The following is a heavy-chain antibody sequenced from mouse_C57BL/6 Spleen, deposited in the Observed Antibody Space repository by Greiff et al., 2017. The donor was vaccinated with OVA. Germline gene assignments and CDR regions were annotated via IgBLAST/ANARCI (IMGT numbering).Heavy chain of an antibody. J-gene: IGHJ2*01. CDR3: ARLGLREGYYFDY. V-gene: IGHV1-61*01. CDR1: GYTFTSYW. CDR2: IYPSDSET. D-gene: IGHD2-4*01. Sequence: VQLQQPGAELVRPGSSVKLSCKASGYTFTSYWMDWVKQRPGQGLEWIGNIYPSDSETHYNQKFKDKATLTVDKSSSTAYMQLSSLTAEDSAVYYCARLGLREGYYFDYWGQGTTLTVSS.